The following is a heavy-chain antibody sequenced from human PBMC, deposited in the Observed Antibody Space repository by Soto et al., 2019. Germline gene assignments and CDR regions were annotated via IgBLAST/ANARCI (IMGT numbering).Heavy chain of an antibody. V-gene: IGHV4-59*01. CDR3: ARGYSSGSSRWFDP. Sequence: SETLSLTCTVSGGSISSYYWSWIRQPPGKGLEWIGYIYYSGSTNYNPSLKSRVTISVDTSKNQFSLKLSSVTAADTAVYYCARGYSSGSSRWFDPWGQGTLVTVSS. CDR2: IYYSGST. CDR1: GGSISSYY. D-gene: IGHD3-10*01. J-gene: IGHJ5*02.